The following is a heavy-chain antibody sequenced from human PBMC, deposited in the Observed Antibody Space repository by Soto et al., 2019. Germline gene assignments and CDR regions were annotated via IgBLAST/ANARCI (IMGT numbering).Heavy chain of an antibody. CDR2: VGGDASDL. J-gene: IGHJ3*02. Sequence: EVQLLESGGGLVQPGGYLEVSCRASGFNFGNYAMSWVRQAPGKGPEWVSSVGGDASDLHYAESVRGRFTISRDNSKNTLYLHMNSLRAEYTSIYFCAKDFITRNGIFDPFDIWVQGTTVSVSA. V-gene: IGHV3-23*01. CDR1: GFNFGNYA. CDR3: AKDFITRNGIFDPFDI. D-gene: IGHD2-21*01.